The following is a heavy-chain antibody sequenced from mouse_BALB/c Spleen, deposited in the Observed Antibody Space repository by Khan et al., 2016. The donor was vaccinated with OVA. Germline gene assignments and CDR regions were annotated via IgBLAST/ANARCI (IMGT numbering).Heavy chain of an antibody. Sequence: EVQLQESGPGLVKPSQSLSLTCTVTGYSITSGYGWYWIRQFPGNKLEWMGYISYSGNTKYNQSLKRRIAITRDTSKNQIFLQLNSVTTEDTATNYCAITDRIKYWGQGTTLTVSS. D-gene: IGHD1-3*01. CDR1: GYSITSGYG. J-gene: IGHJ2*01. CDR3: AITDRIKY. CDR2: ISYSGNT. V-gene: IGHV3-1*02.